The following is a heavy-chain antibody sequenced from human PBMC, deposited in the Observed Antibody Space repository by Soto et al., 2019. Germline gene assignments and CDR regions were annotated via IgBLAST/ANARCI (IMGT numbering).Heavy chain of an antibody. D-gene: IGHD5-12*01. CDR1: GGTFSSYA. CDR2: IIPIFGTV. Sequence: QVQLVQSGAEVKKPGSSVKVSCKASGGTFSSYAINWVRQAPGQGLEWMGGIIPIFGTVNYAQKFQGRVTITADESTSTAYMELSSLRSEDTAVYYCARGNHRWLQLWYFDLWGRGTLVTVSS. J-gene: IGHJ2*01. CDR3: ARGNHRWLQLWYFDL. V-gene: IGHV1-69*12.